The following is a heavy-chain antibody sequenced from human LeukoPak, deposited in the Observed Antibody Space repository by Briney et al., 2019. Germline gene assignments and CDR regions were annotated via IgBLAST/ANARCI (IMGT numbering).Heavy chain of an antibody. V-gene: IGHV1-2*02. D-gene: IGHD7-27*01. J-gene: IGHJ4*02. CDR2: IKPNSGGT. CDR3: AREGHWGSSDY. Sequence: SVQVSCKASGYTFTGYYMHWLRQPPGQGLDWKGWIKPNSGGTTHAQKCQGRVTMTRETSISTAYMELSGLRSDDTAVYYCAREGHWGSSDYWGQGTLVTVSS. CDR1: GYTFTGYY.